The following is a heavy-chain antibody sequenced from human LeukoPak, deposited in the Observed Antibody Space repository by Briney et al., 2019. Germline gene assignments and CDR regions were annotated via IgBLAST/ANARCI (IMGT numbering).Heavy chain of an antibody. CDR3: ARLKLGAYFDL. V-gene: IGHV4-59*08. J-gene: IGHJ2*01. D-gene: IGHD3-16*01. CDR2: VYNSGDT. Sequence: SETLSLTCTVSGGSTSSDYWSWIRQSPGKGLEWVGYVYNSGDTGKNPSLKSRVTILLDTSKNQCSLKLTSVSAADTAVCYCARLKLGAYFDLWGRGTLVTVSS. CDR1: GGSTSSDY.